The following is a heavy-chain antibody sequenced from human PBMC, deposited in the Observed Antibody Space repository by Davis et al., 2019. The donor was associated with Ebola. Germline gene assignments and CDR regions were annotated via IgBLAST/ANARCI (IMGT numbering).Heavy chain of an antibody. Sequence: SALVSCKASAGTFSSYAISWVRQAPGQGLEWMGGIIPIFGTANYAQKFQGRVTITADESTSTAYMELSSLRSEDTAVYYCARFCSSTSCYGGYYYYGMDVWGQGTTVTVSS. CDR2: IIPIFGTA. D-gene: IGHD2-2*01. J-gene: IGHJ6*02. CDR1: AGTFSSYA. V-gene: IGHV1-69*13. CDR3: ARFCSSTSCYGGYYYYGMDV.